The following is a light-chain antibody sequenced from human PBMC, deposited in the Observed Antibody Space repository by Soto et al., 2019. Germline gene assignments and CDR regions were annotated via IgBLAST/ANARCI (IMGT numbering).Light chain of an antibody. V-gene: IGKV1-9*01. J-gene: IGKJ4*01. CDR3: QQLNSYPLN. CDR1: QAISTY. Sequence: DIQLTQSPSFLSASVGDRVTITCRASQAISTYLAWYQQKPGKAPNLLIYGASTLQSGVPSRFSGSGSGTELTLTISSLQPEDFAAYYCQQLNSYPLNFGGGTKVEIK. CDR2: GAS.